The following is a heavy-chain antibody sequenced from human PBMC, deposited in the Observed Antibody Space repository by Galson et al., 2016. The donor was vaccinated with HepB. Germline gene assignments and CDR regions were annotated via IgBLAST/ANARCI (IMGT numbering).Heavy chain of an antibody. J-gene: IGHJ5*02. D-gene: IGHD2-15*01. CDR3: ARAVTASGDWFDP. CDR2: VSAAHGNT. Sequence: SVKVSCKASGYTFTSHAVHWVRQVPGQGLEWLGWVSAAHGNTKYSEKVQGRVTFTRDTSATTAYMELSSLRSEGTAIYYCARAVTASGDWFDPWGQGTLVSVSS. V-gene: IGHV1-3*01. CDR1: GYTFTSHA.